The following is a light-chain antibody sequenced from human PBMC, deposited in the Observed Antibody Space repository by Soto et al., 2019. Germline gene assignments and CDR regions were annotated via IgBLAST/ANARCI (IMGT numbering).Light chain of an antibody. CDR3: LQDATYPWT. V-gene: IGKV1-6*01. J-gene: IGKJ1*01. CDR2: DAS. Sequence: ANQMTQSPSSLSASVGDKVTITCWASQAIRTSLVWYQQKSGKAPSLLIADASSRHSGVPSRFSGSGFGTDFNLTINGLQPEDFATYYCLQDATYPWTFGQGTRVDIK. CDR1: QAIRTS.